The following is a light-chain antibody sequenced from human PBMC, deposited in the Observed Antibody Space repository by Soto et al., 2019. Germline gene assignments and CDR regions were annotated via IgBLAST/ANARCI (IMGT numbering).Light chain of an antibody. Sequence: EIALTQSPCPLSWSPGERATLSCTASQTINSGYLAWYQQKPGQAPRLLIYGASTRATGSPARFSGSGCGTEFTLTISSLQSEDFAVYYCQQYNNWPKLTFGQGTRLEIK. CDR2: GAS. J-gene: IGKJ5*01. CDR3: QQYNNWPKLT. V-gene: IGKV3-15*01. CDR1: QTINSGY.